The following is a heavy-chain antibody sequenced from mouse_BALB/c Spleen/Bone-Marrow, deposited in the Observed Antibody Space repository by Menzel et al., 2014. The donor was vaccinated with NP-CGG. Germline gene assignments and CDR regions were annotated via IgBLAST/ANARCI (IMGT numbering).Heavy chain of an antibody. J-gene: IGHJ3*01. Sequence: GAELVKPGASVKLSCKASGYTFTSYYMYWVKQRPGQGLEWIGEINHSNGYTNFNEKFKSKATLTVDKSSSTAYMQLSSLTSEDSAVYYCSREGAYWGQGTLVTVAA. CDR2: INHSNGYT. CDR1: GYTFTSYY. CDR3: SREGAY. V-gene: IGHV1S81*02.